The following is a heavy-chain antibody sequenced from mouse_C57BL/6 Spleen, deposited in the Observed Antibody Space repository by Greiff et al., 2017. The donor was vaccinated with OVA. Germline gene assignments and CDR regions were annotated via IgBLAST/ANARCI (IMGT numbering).Heavy chain of an antibody. CDR2: ISYSGST. D-gene: IGHD2-5*01. Sequence: EVQLQESGPGMVKPSQSLSLTCTVTGYSITSGYDWHWIRHFPGNKLEWMGYISYSGSTNYNPSLKSRISITHDTSKNHFFLKLNSVTTEDTATYYCARGGSYYSNHVDYFDYWGQGTTLTVSS. CDR3: ARGGSYYSNHVDYFDY. V-gene: IGHV3-1*01. CDR1: GYSITSGYD. J-gene: IGHJ2*01.